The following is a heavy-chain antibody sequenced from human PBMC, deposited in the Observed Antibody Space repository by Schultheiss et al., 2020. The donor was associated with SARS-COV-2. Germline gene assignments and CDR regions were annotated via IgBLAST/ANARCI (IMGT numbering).Heavy chain of an antibody. J-gene: IGHJ4*02. Sequence: GESLKISCAASRFPFSNYTMNWVRQAPGKGLEWVANIKQDGSEKYYVDSVKGRFTISRDNSKNTLYLQMNSLRAEDTAVYYCAREWPGLWFGLQDYWGQGTLVTVSS. CDR3: AREWPGLWFGLQDY. CDR1: RFPFSNYT. D-gene: IGHD3-10*01. CDR2: IKQDGSEK. V-gene: IGHV3-7*01.